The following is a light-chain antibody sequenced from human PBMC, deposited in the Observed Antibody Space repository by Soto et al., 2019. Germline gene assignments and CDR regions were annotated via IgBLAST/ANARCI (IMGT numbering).Light chain of an antibody. CDR1: QSVTNSY. CDR3: QQYGTSRA. Sequence: EIVLTQSPGTLSLSPGERAALSCRASQSVTNSYIAWYQQKPGQAPRLLIYGASSRATGIPDRFSGSGSGTDFTLTISGLEPEDLAVYYCQQYGTSRAFGHRTKVEIK. J-gene: IGKJ1*01. CDR2: GAS. V-gene: IGKV3-20*01.